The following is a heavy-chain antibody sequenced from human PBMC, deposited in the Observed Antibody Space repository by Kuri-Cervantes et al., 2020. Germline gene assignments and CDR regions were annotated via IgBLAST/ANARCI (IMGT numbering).Heavy chain of an antibody. V-gene: IGHV1-8*03. CDR3: AREVASSGYYYRGYYFDY. CDR1: GYTFTSYD. CDR2: MNPNSGNT. Sequence: ASVKVSCKASGYTFTSYDINWVRQATGQGLEWMGWMNPNSGNTGYAQKFQGRVTITRDESTSTAYMDLSSLRSEDTAVYYCAREVASSGYYYRGYYFDYWGQGTLVTVSS. D-gene: IGHD3-22*01. J-gene: IGHJ4*02.